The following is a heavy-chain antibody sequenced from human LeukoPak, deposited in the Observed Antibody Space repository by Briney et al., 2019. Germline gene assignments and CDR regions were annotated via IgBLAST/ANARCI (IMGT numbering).Heavy chain of an antibody. Sequence: SGGSLRLSCAASGFTFSNYWMHWVRQAPGQGLEWVAVISYDGSNKYYADSVKGRFTISGDTSKNTLYLQMNSLRAEDTAVYYCARDRCSSTSCYTHYFDYWGQGTLVTVSS. CDR3: ARDRCSSTSCYTHYFDY. D-gene: IGHD2-2*02. CDR1: GFTFSNYW. J-gene: IGHJ4*02. V-gene: IGHV3-30-3*01. CDR2: ISYDGSNK.